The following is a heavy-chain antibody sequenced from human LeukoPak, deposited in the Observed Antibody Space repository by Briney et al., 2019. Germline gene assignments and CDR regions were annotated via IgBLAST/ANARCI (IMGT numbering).Heavy chain of an antibody. Sequence: GRSLRLSCEASGFTFSSYEMNWVRQAPGKGLEWVSYIGTGDNKHYADSLKGRFTTSRDDAKNSLYLQMNSLRAEDTAVYYCAELGITMIGGVWGKGTTVTISS. CDR3: AELGITMIGGV. CDR1: GFTFSSYE. CDR2: IGTGDNK. J-gene: IGHJ6*04. D-gene: IGHD3-10*02. V-gene: IGHV3-48*03.